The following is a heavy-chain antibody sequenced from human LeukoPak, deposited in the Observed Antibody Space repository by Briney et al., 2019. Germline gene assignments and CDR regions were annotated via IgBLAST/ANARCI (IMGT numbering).Heavy chain of an antibody. Sequence: ASVKVSCKASGYTFTSYAMHWVRQAPGQRLEWMGWINAGSGNTKYSQEFQGRVTITRDTSASTAYMELSSLRSEDMAVYYCARDRGYCSGGSCYEGWFDPWGQGTLVTVSS. CDR1: GYTFTSYA. V-gene: IGHV1-3*03. J-gene: IGHJ5*02. CDR3: ARDRGYCSGGSCYEGWFDP. CDR2: INAGSGNT. D-gene: IGHD2-15*01.